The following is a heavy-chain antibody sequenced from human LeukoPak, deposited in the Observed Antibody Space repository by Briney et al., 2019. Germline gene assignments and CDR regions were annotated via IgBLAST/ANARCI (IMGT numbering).Heavy chain of an antibody. CDR1: GFTFDDYA. Sequence: GGSLRLSCAASGFTFDDYAMHWDRQAPGKGLEWVSGICWNSGSIGYADSVKGRFTISRDNAKNSLYLQMNSLRAEDTAVYYCASHYSSSWYYFDYWGQGTLVTVSS. V-gene: IGHV3-9*01. D-gene: IGHD6-13*01. CDR2: ICWNSGSI. J-gene: IGHJ4*02. CDR3: ASHYSSSWYYFDY.